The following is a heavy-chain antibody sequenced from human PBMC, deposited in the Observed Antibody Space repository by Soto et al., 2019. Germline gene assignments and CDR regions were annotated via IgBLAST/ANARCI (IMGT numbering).Heavy chain of an antibody. CDR3: ASHDYDFWSGAMDV. CDR1: GFTFSSYS. V-gene: IGHV3-21*01. D-gene: IGHD3-3*01. Sequence: GGSLRLSCAASGFTFSSYSMNWVRQAPGKGLEWVSSISSSSSYIYYADSVKGRFTISRDNAKNSLYLQMNSLRAEDTAVYYCASHDYDFWSGAMDVWGQGTTVTVSS. CDR2: ISSSSSYI. J-gene: IGHJ6*02.